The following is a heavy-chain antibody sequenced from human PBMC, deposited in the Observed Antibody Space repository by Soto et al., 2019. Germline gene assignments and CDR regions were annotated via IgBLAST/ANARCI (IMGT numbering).Heavy chain of an antibody. CDR3: AKSRYGSGSYPAAFDI. CDR1: GFTFDDYA. J-gene: IGHJ3*02. Sequence: ESGGGLVQPGRSLRLSCAASGFTFDDYAMHWVRQAPGKGLEWVSGISWNSGSIGYADSVKGRFTISRDNAKNSLYLQMNSLRAEDTALYYCAKSRYGSGSYPAAFDIWGQGTMVTVSS. CDR2: ISWNSGSI. D-gene: IGHD3-10*01. V-gene: IGHV3-9*01.